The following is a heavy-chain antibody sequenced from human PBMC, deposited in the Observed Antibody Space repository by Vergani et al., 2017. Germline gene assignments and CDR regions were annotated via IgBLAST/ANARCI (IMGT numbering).Heavy chain of an antibody. V-gene: IGHV7-4-1*02. CDR3: ARGEDCSTTRCYEPEVLGE. CDR2: INTNTGNP. D-gene: IGHD2-2*01. J-gene: IGHJ4*02. CDR1: GYTFTDYS. Sequence: QVQLAQSGSELEKPGASVKVSCKTSGYTFTDYSMNWVRQAPGQGLEWMGWINTNTGNPTLASGFTGRFVLSSDASVTTAYLQINSLKAEDTAAYYCARGEDCSTTRCYEPEVLGEWGQGTLVSVSS.